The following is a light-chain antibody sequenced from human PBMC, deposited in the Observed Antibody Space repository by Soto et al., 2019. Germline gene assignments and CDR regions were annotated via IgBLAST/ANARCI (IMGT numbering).Light chain of an antibody. CDR1: SSNIGAGYD. CDR2: GNS. J-gene: IGLJ3*02. V-gene: IGLV1-40*01. CDR3: QSYDSSLSRSV. Sequence: QSVLTQPPSVSGSPGQRVTISCTGSSSNIGAGYDVHWYQQLPGTAPKLLIYGNSNRPSGVPHRFSGSKSGTSASLAITGLQDEDEADYYCQSYDSSLSRSVFGGGTKLTVL.